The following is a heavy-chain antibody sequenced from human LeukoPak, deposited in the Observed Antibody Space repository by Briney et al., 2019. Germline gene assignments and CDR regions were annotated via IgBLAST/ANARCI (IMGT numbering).Heavy chain of an antibody. CDR2: ISWNSGSI. J-gene: IGHJ5*02. CDR3: AKDRYGDYRFDP. V-gene: IGHV3-9*01. CDR1: GFTFDDYA. Sequence: GGSLRLSCAASGFTFDDYAMHWVRQAPGKGLEWVSGISWNSGSIGYADSVKGRFTISRDNAKNSLYLQMNSLRAEDTALYYCAKDRYGDYRFDPWDQGTLVTVSS. D-gene: IGHD4-17*01.